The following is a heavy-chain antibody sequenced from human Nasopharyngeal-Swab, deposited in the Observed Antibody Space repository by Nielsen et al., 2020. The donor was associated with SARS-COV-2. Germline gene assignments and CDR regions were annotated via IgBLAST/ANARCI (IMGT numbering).Heavy chain of an antibody. CDR2: INHSGST. J-gene: IGHJ4*02. CDR1: GGSFSGYY. V-gene: IGHV4-34*01. D-gene: IGHD2-21*02. Sequence: SETLSLTCAVYGGSFSGYYWSWIRQPPGKGLEWIGEINHSGSTNYNPSLKSRVTISVDTSKNQFSLKLSSVTAADAAVYYCASGRGDFHFDYWGQGTLVTVSS. CDR3: ASGRGDFHFDY.